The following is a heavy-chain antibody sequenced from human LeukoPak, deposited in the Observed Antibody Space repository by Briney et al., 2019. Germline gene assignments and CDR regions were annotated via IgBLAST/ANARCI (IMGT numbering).Heavy chain of an antibody. D-gene: IGHD3-22*01. CDR1: GGSINTPNYY. CDR3: ARRPRITMIVVVITTYAFDI. J-gene: IGHJ3*02. Sequence: SETLSLTCTVSGGSINTPNYYWGWIRQTPGKGLEWIGNIFYSGGTYYSPSLKSRVTISVDTSKNQFSLRLSSVTAADTAVYYCARRPRITMIVVVITTYAFDIWGQGTMVTVSS. CDR2: IFYSGGT. V-gene: IGHV4-39*07.